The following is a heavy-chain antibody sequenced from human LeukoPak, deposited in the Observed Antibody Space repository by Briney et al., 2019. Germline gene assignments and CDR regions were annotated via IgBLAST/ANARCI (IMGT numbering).Heavy chain of an antibody. CDR3: ARSYWGLTGTEGAPDYYYCYMDV. J-gene: IGHJ6*03. CDR1: GGSIGLYY. V-gene: IGHV4-4*07. D-gene: IGHD7-27*01. Sequence: SETLSLTCTVSGGSIGLYYWAWIRQPPGKGLEWIGRIYTSGSTNYNPSLKSRVTMSVDTSKNQFSLKLSSVTAADTAVYYCARSYWGLTGTEGAPDYYYCYMDVWGKGTTVTVSS. CDR2: IYTSGST.